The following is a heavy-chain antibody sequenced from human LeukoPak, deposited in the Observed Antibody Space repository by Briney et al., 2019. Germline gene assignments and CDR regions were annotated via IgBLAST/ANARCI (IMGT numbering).Heavy chain of an antibody. V-gene: IGHV3-21*01. CDR3: XXXXXXTXXHSDY. Sequence: GGSLRLSCAASGFTFSSYSMNWIRQAPGKGLEWVSSISSSTSYIYYADSVKGRFTISKDNAKNSLYLQMNSLIAEGTAVYYCXXXXXXTXXHSDYWGQGTLVTVSS. CDR2: ISSSTSYI. J-gene: IGHJ4*02. CDR1: GFTFSSYS.